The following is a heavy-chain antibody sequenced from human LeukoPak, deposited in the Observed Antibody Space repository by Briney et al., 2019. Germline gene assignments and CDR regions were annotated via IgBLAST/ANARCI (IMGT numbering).Heavy chain of an antibody. CDR2: ISNSGANI. CDR3: ARDAHSGDG. CDR1: GFTFRNYE. V-gene: IGHV3-48*03. D-gene: IGHD6-25*01. Sequence: AGSLRLSCAASGFTFRNYEMNWVRQAPGKGLEWVSYISNSGANIFYADSVKGRFTVSRDNAKNSLFLQMNSLRPEDTAVYYCARDAHSGDGWGQGTLVTVSS. J-gene: IGHJ4*02.